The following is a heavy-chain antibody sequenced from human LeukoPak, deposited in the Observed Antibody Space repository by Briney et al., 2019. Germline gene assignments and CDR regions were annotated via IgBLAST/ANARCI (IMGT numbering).Heavy chain of an antibody. Sequence: GASVKVSCKASGYTFTGYYMHWVRQAPGQGLEWMGWINPNSGGTNYAQKFQGRVTMTRDTSISTAYMELSRLRSDDTAVYYCARDPTLLWFGELLSYYYYYGMDVWGQGTTVTVS. J-gene: IGHJ6*02. CDR2: INPNSGGT. V-gene: IGHV1-2*02. CDR1: GYTFTGYY. D-gene: IGHD3-10*01. CDR3: ARDPTLLWFGELLSYYYYYGMDV.